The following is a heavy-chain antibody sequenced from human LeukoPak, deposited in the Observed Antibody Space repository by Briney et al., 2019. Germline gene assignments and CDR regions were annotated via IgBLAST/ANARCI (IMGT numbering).Heavy chain of an antibody. J-gene: IGHJ4*02. Sequence: PGGSLRLSCAASGFTFSSYAMGWVRQAPGKGLEWVSAISGSGGSTYYADFVKGRFTISRDNSKNTLYLQMNSLRAEDTAVYYCAKRPYCSSTSCHTGGWGQGTLVTVSS. V-gene: IGHV3-23*01. D-gene: IGHD2-2*02. CDR2: ISGSGGST. CDR3: AKRPYCSSTSCHTGG. CDR1: GFTFSSYA.